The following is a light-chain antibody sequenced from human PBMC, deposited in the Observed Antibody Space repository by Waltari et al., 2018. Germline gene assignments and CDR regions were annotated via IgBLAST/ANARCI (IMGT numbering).Light chain of an antibody. Sequence: QSALTQPASVSGSPGQSITISCTGTSSDVGTYNLVSWYHHHPGKAPKLMIYESTKRPSGVSNRISGSKSGIPASLTISGLQAEDEADYYCCSFAGSGPHVVFGGGTKLTVL. CDR3: CSFAGSGPHVV. V-gene: IGLV2-23*01. CDR2: EST. CDR1: SSDVGTYNL. J-gene: IGLJ2*01.